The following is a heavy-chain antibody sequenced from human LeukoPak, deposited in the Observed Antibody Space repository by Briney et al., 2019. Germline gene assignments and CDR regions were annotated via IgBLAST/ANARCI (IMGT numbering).Heavy chain of an antibody. CDR1: EFTFGDYA. J-gene: IGHJ4*02. Sequence: GGSLRLSCTASEFTFGDYAMSWVRQAPGKGLEWVGFIRSKAYGGTTEYAASVEGRFTISRDDSKSIAYLQMNSLKTEDTAVYYCTRDRGYYDSSGYCHFDYWGQGTLVTVSS. V-gene: IGHV3-49*04. CDR3: TRDRGYYDSSGYCHFDY. D-gene: IGHD3-22*01. CDR2: IRSKAYGGTT.